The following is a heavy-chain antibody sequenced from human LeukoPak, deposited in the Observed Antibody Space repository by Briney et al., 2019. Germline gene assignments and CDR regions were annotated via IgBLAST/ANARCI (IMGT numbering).Heavy chain of an antibody. D-gene: IGHD5-24*01. CDR2: ISRNGGNT. Sequence: GGSLRLSCAASGFTFSSYGMHWVRQAPGKGLEYVSGISRNGGNTYYANSVKGRFTISRDNSKNTLHLQMGSLRAEDMAVYYCARERDASDAFDIWGQGTMVTVSS. J-gene: IGHJ3*02. CDR3: ARERDASDAFDI. CDR1: GFTFSSYG. V-gene: IGHV3-64*01.